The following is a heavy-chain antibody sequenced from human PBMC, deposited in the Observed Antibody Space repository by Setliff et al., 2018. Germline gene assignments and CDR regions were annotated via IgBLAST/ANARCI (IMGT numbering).Heavy chain of an antibody. J-gene: IGHJ4*02. D-gene: IGHD1-20*01. V-gene: IGHV4-39*07. CDR3: SRGQDNSKVGHD. CDR2: IHPTEGA. CDR1: GGSIRSSTYY. Sequence: SETLSLTCSVSGGSIRSSTYYWGWIRQSPGKGLEWIGEIHPTEGAKYNPSLQSRVTMSVDTSSKQHSLKLTSVTAADTAMYYCSRGQDNSKVGHDWGQGTLVTVSS.